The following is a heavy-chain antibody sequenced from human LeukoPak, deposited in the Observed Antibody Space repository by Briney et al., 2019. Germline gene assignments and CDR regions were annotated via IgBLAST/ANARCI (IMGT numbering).Heavy chain of an antibody. Sequence: ASVKVSCKASGYTFTSYGISWVRQAPGQGLEWMGWISAYNGNTNYAQKLQGRVTITRDTSASTAYMGLSSLRSEDTAVYFCARPMVRGVNWFDPWGQGTLVTVSS. CDR3: ARPMVRGVNWFDP. J-gene: IGHJ5*02. CDR1: GYTFTSYG. V-gene: IGHV1-18*01. CDR2: ISAYNGNT. D-gene: IGHD3-10*01.